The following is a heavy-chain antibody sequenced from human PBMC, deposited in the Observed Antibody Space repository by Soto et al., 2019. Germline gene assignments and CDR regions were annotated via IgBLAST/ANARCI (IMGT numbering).Heavy chain of an antibody. D-gene: IGHD1-26*01. CDR3: ARGGGIVGARGAFDI. CDR2: IYYSGST. Sequence: PSETLSLTCTVSGGSISSYYWSWIRQPPGKGLEWIGYIYYSGSTNYNPSLKSRVTISVDTSKNQFSLKLSSVTAADTAVYYCARGGGIVGARGAFDIWGQGTMVTVSS. CDR1: GGSISSYY. J-gene: IGHJ3*02. V-gene: IGHV4-59*01.